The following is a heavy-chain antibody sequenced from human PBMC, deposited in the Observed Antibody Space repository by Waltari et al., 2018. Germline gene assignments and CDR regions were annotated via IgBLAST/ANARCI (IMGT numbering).Heavy chain of an antibody. J-gene: IGHJ4*02. D-gene: IGHD6-13*01. CDR2: ISYDGSNK. CDR1: GFTFSSYA. Sequence: QVQLVESGGGVVQPGRSLRLSCAASGFTFSSYAMHWVRTAPGKGLEWVAVISYDGSNKYYADSVKGRFTISRDNSKNTLYLQMNSLRAEDTAVYYCARDSSSWYRGIFDYWGQGTLVTVSS. CDR3: ARDSSSWYRGIFDY. V-gene: IGHV3-30-3*01.